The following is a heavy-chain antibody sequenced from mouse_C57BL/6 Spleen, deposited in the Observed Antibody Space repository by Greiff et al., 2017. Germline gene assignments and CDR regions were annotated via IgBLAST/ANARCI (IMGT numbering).Heavy chain of an antibody. D-gene: IGHD3-2*02. CDR1: GFTFSDYG. J-gene: IGHJ4*01. Sequence: EVMLVESGGGLVKPGGSLKLSCAASGFTFSDYGMHWVRQAPEKGLEWVAYISSGSSTIYYADTVKGRFTISRDNATNTLFLQMTSLRSEDTAMYYCARGFYYAMDYWGQGTSVTVSS. V-gene: IGHV5-17*01. CDR2: ISSGSSTI. CDR3: ARGFYYAMDY.